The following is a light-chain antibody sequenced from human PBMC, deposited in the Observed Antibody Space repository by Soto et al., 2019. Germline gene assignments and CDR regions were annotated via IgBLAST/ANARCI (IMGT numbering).Light chain of an antibody. Sequence: EIVMTQSPAPLSVSPGERATLSCRASQSVSSNLAWYQQKPGQAPRLLIYGASTMSTGMPAKFSGSGSGTEFTLNISSLQSEDFAVYYCQQYNNWPPYTFGEGTKLEIK. CDR3: QQYNNWPPYT. V-gene: IGKV3-15*01. CDR2: GAS. J-gene: IGKJ2*01. CDR1: QSVSSN.